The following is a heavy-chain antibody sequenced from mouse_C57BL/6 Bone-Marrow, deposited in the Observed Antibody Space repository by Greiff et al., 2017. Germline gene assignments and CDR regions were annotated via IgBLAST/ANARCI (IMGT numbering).Heavy chain of an antibody. V-gene: IGHV1-54*01. CDR3: ARGLWYFDY. CDR2: INPGSGGT. D-gene: IGHD1-1*02. CDR1: GYDFTNYL. J-gene: IGHJ2*01. Sequence: QVQLQQSGAELVRPGTSVKVSCKASGYDFTNYLIEWVKQRPGQGLEWIGVINPGSGGTNYNEKFKGKATLTADKSSSTAYMQLRSLPSEDSAVYFCARGLWYFDYWGQGTTLTVSS.